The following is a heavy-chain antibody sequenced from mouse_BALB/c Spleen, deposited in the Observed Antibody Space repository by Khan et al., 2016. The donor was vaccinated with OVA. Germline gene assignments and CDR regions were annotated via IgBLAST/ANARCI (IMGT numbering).Heavy chain of an antibody. CDR3: ARGEYYYGSSYPFAY. J-gene: IGHJ3*01. CDR1: GYSFTSYW. CDR2: IDPSDSET. Sequence: QVQLQQSGPQLVRPGASVKISCKASGYSFTSYWMHWVKQRPGQGLEWIGMIDPSDSETRLNQKFKDKATLTVDKSSSTAYMQLSGPTSEDSAVYYCARGEYYYGSSYPFAYWGQGTLVTVSA. V-gene: IGHV1S126*01. D-gene: IGHD1-1*01.